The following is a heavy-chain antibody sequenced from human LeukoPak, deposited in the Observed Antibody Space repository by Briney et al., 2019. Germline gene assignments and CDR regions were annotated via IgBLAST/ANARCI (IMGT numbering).Heavy chain of an antibody. CDR1: GHSINSGYY. J-gene: IGHJ3*02. V-gene: IGHV4-38-2*02. CDR3: AKDRYLYSSGWYSAFDI. Sequence: PSETLSLTCTVPGHSINSGYYWGWIRQPPGKGLEWIGSIYHSGSTYYNPSLKSRVTISVDTSKNQFFLRLSSVTAADTAVYFCAKDRYLYSSGWYSAFDIWGQGTMVTVSS. D-gene: IGHD6-19*01. CDR2: IYHSGST.